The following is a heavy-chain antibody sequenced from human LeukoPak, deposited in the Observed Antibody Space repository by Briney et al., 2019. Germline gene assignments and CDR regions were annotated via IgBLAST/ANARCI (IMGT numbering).Heavy chain of an antibody. J-gene: IGHJ4*02. D-gene: IGHD2-15*01. CDR2: AYYSGHT. CDR1: GGSISDNY. Sequence: TSETLSLTCTVSGGSISDNYWSWIRQPPGKGLEWIGYAYYSGHTNYNSSLKSRVTMSLDTSKSQFSLRLSSVTAADTAVYFCARHPFATPFDYWGPGTLVTVSS. V-gene: IGHV4-59*08. CDR3: ARHPFATPFDY.